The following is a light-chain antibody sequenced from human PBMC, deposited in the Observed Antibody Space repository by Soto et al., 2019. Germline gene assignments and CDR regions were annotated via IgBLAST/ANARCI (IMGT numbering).Light chain of an antibody. J-gene: IGKJ4*01. V-gene: IGKV2D-29*01. CDR1: QCLLDSDGRTH. Sequence: DILLTQTPLSLSVTPGRPASISCNSIQCLLDSDGRTHLYWYVQKTGQPPQALIYEVSKRSSGVPDRFSGSGSGTHFTLTMSRVQAEDAGIYYCMQSLQLNTFGGGTKVDIK. CDR2: EVS. CDR3: MQSLQLNT.